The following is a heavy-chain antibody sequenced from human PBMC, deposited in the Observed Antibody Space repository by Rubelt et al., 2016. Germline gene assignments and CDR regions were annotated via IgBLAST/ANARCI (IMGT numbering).Heavy chain of an antibody. J-gene: IGHJ5*02. CDR2: IYYSGST. Sequence: QVQLQQWGAGLLKPSETLSLTCAVYGGSFSGYYWTWIRVRQPPGKGLEWIGYIYYSGSTNYNPSLKSRVTISVDTSKNQFSLKLSSVTAADTAVYYCARGMGSGSPNWFDPWGQGTLVTVSS. CDR1: GGSFSGYY. V-gene: IGHV4-34*11. D-gene: IGHD3-10*01. CDR3: ARGMGSGSPNWFDP.